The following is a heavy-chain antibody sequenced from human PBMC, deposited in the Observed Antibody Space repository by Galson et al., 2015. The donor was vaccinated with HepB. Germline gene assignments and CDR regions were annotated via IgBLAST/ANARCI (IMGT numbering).Heavy chain of an antibody. Sequence: SLRLSCAASGFTFSSYAMHWVRQAPGKGLEYVSAISSNGGSTYYADSVKGRFTISRDNSKNTLYLQMSSLRAEDTAVYYCVKTGSGWYPPTRPNWYFDLWGRGTLVTVSS. CDR3: VKTGSGWYPPTRPNWYFDL. CDR1: GFTFSSYA. J-gene: IGHJ2*01. V-gene: IGHV3-64D*06. D-gene: IGHD6-19*01. CDR2: ISSNGGST.